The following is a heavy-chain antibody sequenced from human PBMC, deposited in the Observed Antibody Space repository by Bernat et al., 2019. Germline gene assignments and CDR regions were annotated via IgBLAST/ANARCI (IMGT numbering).Heavy chain of an antibody. J-gene: IGHJ4*02. CDR3: ARPSSGWDYYFDY. V-gene: IGHV4-39*01. D-gene: IGHD6-19*01. Sequence: QLQLQESGPGLVKPSETLSLTCTVSGGSISSSSYYWGWTRQPPGKGLEWIGSIYYSGSTYYNPSLKSRVTISVDTSKNQCSLKLSSVTAADTAVYYCARPSSGWDYYFDYWGQGTLVTVSS. CDR2: IYYSGST. CDR1: GGSISSSSYY.